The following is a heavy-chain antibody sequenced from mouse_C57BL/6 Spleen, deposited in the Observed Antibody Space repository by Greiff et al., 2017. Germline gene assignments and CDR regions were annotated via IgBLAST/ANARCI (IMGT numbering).Heavy chain of an antibody. Sequence: VQLQQSGPELVKPGASVKIPCKASGYTFTDYNMDWVKQSHGKSLEWIGDINPNNGGTIYNQKVTGKATLTVDKSSSTAYMELRSLTSEDTSVYYCARRGEITPYSYARDYWGQGTSVTVSS. V-gene: IGHV1-18*01. D-gene: IGHD2-4*01. CDR3: ARRGEITPYSYARDY. CDR1: GYTFTDYN. J-gene: IGHJ4*01. CDR2: INPNNGGT.